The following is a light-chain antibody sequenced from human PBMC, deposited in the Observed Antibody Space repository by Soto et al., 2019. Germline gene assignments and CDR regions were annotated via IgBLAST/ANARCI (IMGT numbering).Light chain of an antibody. Sequence: DIQMTQSPSTLSASVGDRVTITCRASQSINTWLAWYQQKPGKAPELLIFDASALESGVPSRFSGSGSGTEFTLTISSLQPEDFATYYCQQLNSYPRTFGQGTKVDIK. CDR2: DAS. CDR1: QSINTW. V-gene: IGKV1-5*01. J-gene: IGKJ1*01. CDR3: QQLNSYPRT.